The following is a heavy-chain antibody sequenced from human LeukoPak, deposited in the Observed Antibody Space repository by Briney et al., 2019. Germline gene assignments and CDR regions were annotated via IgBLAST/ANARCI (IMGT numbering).Heavy chain of an antibody. J-gene: IGHJ4*02. D-gene: IGHD3-10*01. Sequence: SETLSLTCTVSGGSISNYYWTWIRQPAGKGLEWIGRIYTSGSTNYNPSLKGRVTMSVDTSKNQFSLKLSSVTAADTAVYYCAREDYYGTNFDYWGQGTLVTVSS. V-gene: IGHV4-4*07. CDR3: AREDYYGTNFDY. CDR1: GGSISNYY. CDR2: IYTSGST.